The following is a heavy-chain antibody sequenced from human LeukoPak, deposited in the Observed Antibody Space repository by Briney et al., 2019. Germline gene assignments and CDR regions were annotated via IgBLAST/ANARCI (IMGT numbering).Heavy chain of an antibody. CDR3: ASEGPGAVLYFDH. D-gene: IGHD3-16*01. V-gene: IGHV3-7*03. CDR1: GFTFSDSW. J-gene: IGHJ4*02. Sequence: GGSLRLSCVASGFTFSDSWMSWVRQAPGQGLEWVANIKHGGSEKYYVDSVKGRFTISRDDAKKSLFLQMNSLRAEDTAVYYCASEGPGAVLYFDHWGQGTLVTVSS. CDR2: IKHGGSEK.